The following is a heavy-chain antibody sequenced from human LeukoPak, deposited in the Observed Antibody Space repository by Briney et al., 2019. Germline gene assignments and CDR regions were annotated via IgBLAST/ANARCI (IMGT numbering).Heavy chain of an antibody. V-gene: IGHV4-59*01. CDR3: ARTRYSSGWFFDY. D-gene: IGHD6-19*01. J-gene: IGHJ4*02. Sequence: SETLSLTCTVSGGSISSYYWSWIRQPPGKGLEWTGYISDSGSTHYNPSLMSRLTISVDTSKNQFSLKLSSVTAADTAVYYCARTRYSSGWFFDYWGQGTLVTVSS. CDR1: GGSISSYY. CDR2: ISDSGST.